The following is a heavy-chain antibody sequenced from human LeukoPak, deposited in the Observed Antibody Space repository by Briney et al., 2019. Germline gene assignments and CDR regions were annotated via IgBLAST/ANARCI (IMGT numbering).Heavy chain of an antibody. CDR1: GGSISSYY. Sequence: SETLSLTCTVSGGSISSYYWSWIRQPPGKGLEWIGYIYYSGSTNYNPSLKSRDTISVDTSKNQFSLKLSSVTAADTAVYYCARVYADYVDYYYYYMDVWGKGTTVTVSS. CDR2: IYYSGST. CDR3: ARVYADYVDYYYYYMDV. V-gene: IGHV4-59*01. D-gene: IGHD4-17*01. J-gene: IGHJ6*03.